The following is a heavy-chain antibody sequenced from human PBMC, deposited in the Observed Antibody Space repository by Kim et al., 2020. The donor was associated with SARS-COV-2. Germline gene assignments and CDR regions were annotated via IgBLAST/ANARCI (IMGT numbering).Heavy chain of an antibody. V-gene: IGHV3-43*02. D-gene: IGHD2-8*01. J-gene: IGHJ3*02. CDR3: AKDIRAYLWSAYDAFDI. CDR2: ISGDGGST. Sequence: GGSLRLSCAASGFTFDDYAMHWVRQAPGKGLEWVSLISGDGGSTYYADSVKGRFTISRDNSKNSLYLQMNSLRTEDTALYYCAKDIRAYLWSAYDAFDIWGQGTMVTVSS. CDR1: GFTFDDYA.